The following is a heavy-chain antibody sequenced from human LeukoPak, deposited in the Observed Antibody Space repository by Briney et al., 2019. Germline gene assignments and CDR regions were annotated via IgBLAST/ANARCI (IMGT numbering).Heavy chain of an antibody. Sequence: PGRSLRLSCAASGFTFDDYAMHWVRQAPGKGLEWVSGISWNSGSIGYADSVKGRFTISRDNAKNSLYLQMNSLRAEDTAVYYCARDLKLTYSSSFYYFDYWGQGTLVTVSS. CDR2: ISWNSGSI. CDR1: GFTFDDYA. V-gene: IGHV3-9*01. D-gene: IGHD6-13*01. CDR3: ARDLKLTYSSSFYYFDY. J-gene: IGHJ4*02.